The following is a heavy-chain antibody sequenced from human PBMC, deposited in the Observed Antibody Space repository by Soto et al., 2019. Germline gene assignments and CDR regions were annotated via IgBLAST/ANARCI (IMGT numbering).Heavy chain of an antibody. CDR1: GGTFSSYA. D-gene: IGHD6-13*01. J-gene: IGHJ6*02. V-gene: IGHV1-69*13. CDR3: ARMEGAAAGVGYYGMDV. CDR2: IIPIFGTA. Sequence: ASVKVSCKASGGTFSSYAISWVRQAPGQGLEWMGGIIPIFGTANYAQKFQGRVTITADESTSTAYMELSSLRSEDTAVYYCARMEGAAAGVGYYGMDVWGQGTTVTV.